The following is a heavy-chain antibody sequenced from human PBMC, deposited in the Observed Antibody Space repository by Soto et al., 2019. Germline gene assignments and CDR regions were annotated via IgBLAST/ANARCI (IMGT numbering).Heavy chain of an antibody. CDR3: ARGVGGYCSGGGCHPPNWFDP. J-gene: IGHJ5*02. CDR1: GGSISSGGYS. CDR2: IYHSGST. Sequence: PSETLSLTCAVSGGSISSGGYSWSWIRQPPGKGLEWIGYIYHSGSTYYNPSLKSRVTISVDRSKNQFSLKLSSVTAADTAVYYCARGVGGYCSGGGCHPPNWFDPWGQETLVTVSS. D-gene: IGHD2-15*01. V-gene: IGHV4-30-2*01.